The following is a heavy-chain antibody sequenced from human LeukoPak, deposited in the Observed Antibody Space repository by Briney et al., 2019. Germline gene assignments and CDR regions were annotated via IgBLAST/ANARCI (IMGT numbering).Heavy chain of an antibody. CDR2: INPNSGGT. D-gene: IGHD5-18*01. Sequence: ASVKVSCKASGYTFTGYYMHWVRQAPGQGLEWMGWINPNSGGTNYAQKFQGRVTMTRDTSISTAYMELSRLRSDDTAVYYCAGADTAMVVIDYWGQGTLVTVSS. CDR3: AGADTAMVVIDY. V-gene: IGHV1-2*02. CDR1: GYTFTGYY. J-gene: IGHJ4*02.